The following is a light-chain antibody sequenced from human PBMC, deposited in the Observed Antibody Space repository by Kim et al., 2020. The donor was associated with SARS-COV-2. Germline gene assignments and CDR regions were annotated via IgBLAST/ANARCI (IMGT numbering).Light chain of an antibody. CDR3: SSYAGSNWV. CDR2: EVT. Sequence: PGQSVTISCTGTSSDVGGYNYVSWYQQHPDKAPKLMIYEVTKRPSGVPDRFSGSKSGNTASLTVSGLQAEDEADYYCSSYAGSNWVFGGGTQLTVL. V-gene: IGLV2-8*01. CDR1: SSDVGGYNY. J-gene: IGLJ3*02.